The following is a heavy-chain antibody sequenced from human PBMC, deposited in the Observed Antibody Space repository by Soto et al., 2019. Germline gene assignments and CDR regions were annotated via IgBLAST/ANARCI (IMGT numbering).Heavy chain of an antibody. D-gene: IGHD5-18*01. J-gene: IGHJ6*02. Sequence: SETLSLTSTVSGGSISRYYWSWIRQPPGKGLEWIGYIYYSGSTNYNPSLKSRVTISVDTSKNQFSLKLSSVTAADTAVYYCARMLGYSYALSPHPDYYGMDVWGQGTTVT. CDR1: GGSISRYY. V-gene: IGHV4-59*01. CDR2: IYYSGST. CDR3: ARMLGYSYALSPHPDYYGMDV.